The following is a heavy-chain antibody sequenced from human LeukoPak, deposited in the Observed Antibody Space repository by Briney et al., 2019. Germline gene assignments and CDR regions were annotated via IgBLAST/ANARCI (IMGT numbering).Heavy chain of an antibody. CDR3: ARAQGYSYGYCFDY. CDR1: GFTFSSYA. J-gene: IGHJ4*02. D-gene: IGHD5-18*01. CDR2: ISYDGSNK. V-gene: IGHV3-30-3*01. Sequence: GRSLRLSCAASGFTFSSYAMHWVRQAPGKGLEWVAVISYDGSNKYYADSVKGRSTISRDNSKNTLYLQMNSLRAEDTAVYYCARAQGYSYGYCFDYWGQGTLVTVSS.